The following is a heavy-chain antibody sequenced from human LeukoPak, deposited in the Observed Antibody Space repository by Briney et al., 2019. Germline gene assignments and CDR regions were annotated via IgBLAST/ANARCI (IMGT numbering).Heavy chain of an antibody. V-gene: IGHV1-2*02. Sequence: ASVKVSCKASGYTFTGHYMHWVRQAPGQGLEWMGWINPNSGGTNYAQKFQGRVTMTRDTSISTAYMELSRLRSDDTAVYYCARDLSGWLEGFDYWGQGTLVTVSS. CDR2: INPNSGGT. J-gene: IGHJ4*02. CDR3: ARDLSGWLEGFDY. CDR1: GYTFTGHY. D-gene: IGHD6-19*01.